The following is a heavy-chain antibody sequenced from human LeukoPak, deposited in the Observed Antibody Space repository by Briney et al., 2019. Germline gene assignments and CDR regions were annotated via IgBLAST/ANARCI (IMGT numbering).Heavy chain of an antibody. CDR2: ISSSGSTI. J-gene: IGHJ4*02. D-gene: IGHD6-13*01. Sequence: GGSLRLSCAASGFTFPTSTINWVRQAPGKGLEWVSYISSSGSTIYYADSVKGRFTISRDNAKNSLYLQMNSLRAEDTAVYYCARDPIAAAGYWGQGTLVTVSS. CDR3: ARDPIAAAGY. CDR1: GFTFPTST. V-gene: IGHV3-48*04.